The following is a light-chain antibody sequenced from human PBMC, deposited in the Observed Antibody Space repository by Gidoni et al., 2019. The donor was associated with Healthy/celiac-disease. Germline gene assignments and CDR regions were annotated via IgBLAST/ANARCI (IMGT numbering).Light chain of an antibody. J-gene: IGKJ3*01. Sequence: EIVLTQSPATLSLSPGERATLSCRANQSVSSYLAWYQQKPCQAPRLLIYDASNRATGIPARFSGSGSGTDFTLTISSLEPEDFAVYYCQQRSNFLTFGPGTKVDIK. V-gene: IGKV3-11*01. CDR3: QQRSNFLT. CDR1: QSVSSY. CDR2: DAS.